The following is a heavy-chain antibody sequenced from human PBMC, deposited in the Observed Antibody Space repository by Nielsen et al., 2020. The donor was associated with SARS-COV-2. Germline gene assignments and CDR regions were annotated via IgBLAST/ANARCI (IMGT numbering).Heavy chain of an antibody. J-gene: IGHJ4*02. CDR1: GFIFTSHA. CDR2: VSYDGRNQ. V-gene: IGHV3-30*03. Sequence: GESLKISCAASGFIFTSHAMHWVRQAPGKGLEWVAVVSYDGRNQYYADSVRGRFTISRDNSKETLYLQINSLRAEDTAVYYCAIPSSGYNYGIFDSWGQGTLVIVSS. D-gene: IGHD5-18*01. CDR3: AIPSSGYNYGIFDS.